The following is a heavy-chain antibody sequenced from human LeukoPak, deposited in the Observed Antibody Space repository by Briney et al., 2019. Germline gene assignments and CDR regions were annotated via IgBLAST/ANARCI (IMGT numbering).Heavy chain of an antibody. CDR1: GFTFSSYA. D-gene: IGHD3-3*01. V-gene: IGHV3-23*01. CDR3: ARVPFWSGSL. CDR2: ISGSGGST. Sequence: GGSLRLSCAASGFTFSSYAMSWVRQAPGKGLEWVSAISGSGGSTYYADSVKGRFTISRDNAKNSLYLQMNSLRAEDTAVYYCARVPFWSGSLWGQGTLVTVSS. J-gene: IGHJ4*02.